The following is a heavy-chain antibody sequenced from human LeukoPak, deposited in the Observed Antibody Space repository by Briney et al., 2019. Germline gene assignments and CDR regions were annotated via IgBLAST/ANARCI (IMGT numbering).Heavy chain of an antibody. D-gene: IGHD2-21*01. CDR3: ASSFVVVPVGWSDAFDI. CDR2: IYHSGST. V-gene: IGHV4-38-2*01. CDR1: GYSISSGYY. Sequence: PSETLSLTCAVSGYSISSGYYWGWIRQPPGKGLEWIGSIYHSGSTYYNPSLKSRVTISVDTSKNQFSLKLSSVTAADTAVYYCASSFVVVPVGWSDAFDIWGQGTMVTVSS. J-gene: IGHJ3*02.